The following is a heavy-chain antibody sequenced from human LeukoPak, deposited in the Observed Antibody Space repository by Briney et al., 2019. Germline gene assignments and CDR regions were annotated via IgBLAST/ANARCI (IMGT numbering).Heavy chain of an antibody. CDR1: GFTVSGNY. CDR2: IYSGETT. J-gene: IGHJ4*02. CDR3: ARGYSSSSFFDY. D-gene: IGHD6-6*01. V-gene: IGHV3-66*01. Sequence: GGSLRLSCAASGFTVSGNYVSWVRQSPGKGLEWVSVIYSGETTYYADSVKGRFTLSRDNFKNTVYLQMNSLRAEDTAVYYCARGYSSSSFFDYWGQGTLVTVSS.